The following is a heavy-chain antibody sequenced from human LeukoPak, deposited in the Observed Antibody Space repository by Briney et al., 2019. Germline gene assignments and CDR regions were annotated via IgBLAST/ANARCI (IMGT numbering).Heavy chain of an antibody. CDR3: ARCRLHYGDYVLDY. Sequence: SETLSLTCTVSGGSLSSYYWSWIRQPPGKGLEWIGYIYYSGSTNYNPSLKSRVTISVDTSKNQFSLKLSSVTAADTAVYYCARCRLHYGDYVLDYWGQGTLVTVSS. D-gene: IGHD4-17*01. V-gene: IGHV4-59*01. CDR1: GGSLSSYY. CDR2: IYYSGST. J-gene: IGHJ4*02.